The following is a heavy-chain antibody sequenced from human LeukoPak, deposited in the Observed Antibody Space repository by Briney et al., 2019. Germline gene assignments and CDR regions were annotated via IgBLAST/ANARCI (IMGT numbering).Heavy chain of an antibody. Sequence: GGSLRLSCAASGFTFSNHGMHWVRQAPGKGLEWVAFIRFDGSYEYYVDSVKGRFTISRDNSKNALFLQMNSLRDDDTAIYYCAKDQAHNWNFVRAIDYWGQGTLVTVSS. D-gene: IGHD1-7*01. CDR1: GFTFSNHG. V-gene: IGHV3-30*02. CDR2: IRFDGSYE. J-gene: IGHJ4*02. CDR3: AKDQAHNWNFVRAIDY.